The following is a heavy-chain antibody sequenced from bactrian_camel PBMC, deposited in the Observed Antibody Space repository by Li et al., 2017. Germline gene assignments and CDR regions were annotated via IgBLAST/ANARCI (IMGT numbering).Heavy chain of an antibody. Sequence: HVQLVESGEGLAQPGGSLKLSCVASGDTIGRYCMGWFRQIPDREREGVAGIESDGSTSYADSVKGRFTISQDSAKNILYLQMNNLTAADTAIYLCATDFVPCDPSSSNADYWGQGTQV. D-gene: IGHD4*01. V-gene: IGHV3S53*01. CDR2: IESDGST. J-gene: IGHJ4*01. CDR1: GDTIGRYC. CDR3: ATDFVPCDPSSSNADY.